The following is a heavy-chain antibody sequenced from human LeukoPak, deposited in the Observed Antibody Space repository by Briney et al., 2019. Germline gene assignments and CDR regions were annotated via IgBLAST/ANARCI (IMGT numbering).Heavy chain of an antibody. CDR2: ISNSGGST. D-gene: IGHD2-2*01. V-gene: IGHV3-23*01. J-gene: IGHJ3*01. CDR3: AKPFESTTTFAFDL. CDR1: GLMFSSFA. Sequence: GGSLRLSCEASGLMFSSFAMTWVRQPPGRGLEWVSGISNSGGSTYYADSVKGRFTISRDNSKNTLYLQMNSLRAEDTAVYYCAKPFESTTTFAFDLWGQGTMVTVSS.